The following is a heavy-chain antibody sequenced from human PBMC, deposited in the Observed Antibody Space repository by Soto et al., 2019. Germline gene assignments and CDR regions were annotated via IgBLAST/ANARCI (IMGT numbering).Heavy chain of an antibody. CDR1: GFAFSSYA. D-gene: IGHD2-21*01. Sequence: GGSLRLSCSASGFAFSSYAMHWVRQTPGKGLEYVSAISPQGGSTYYADSVKGRFTISRDDSKNTVYLQMSSLRPDDTAVYYCVNMMIARGGFDFWGQGTLVTVSS. CDR3: VNMMIARGGFDF. J-gene: IGHJ4*02. CDR2: ISPQGGST. V-gene: IGHV3-64D*06.